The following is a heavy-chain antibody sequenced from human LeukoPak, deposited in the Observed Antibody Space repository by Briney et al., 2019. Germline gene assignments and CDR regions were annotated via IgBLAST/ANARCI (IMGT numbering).Heavy chain of an antibody. V-gene: IGHV3-21*01. CDR3: ARDGSSWYKNGMDV. CDR2: ISSSSSYI. CDR1: GFTFSSYA. D-gene: IGHD6-13*01. Sequence: GASLRLSCAASGFTFSSYAMSWVRQAPGRGLEWVSSISSSSSYIYYADSVKGRFTISRDNAKNSLYLQMNSLRAEDTAVYYCARDGSSWYKNGMDVWGKGTTVTVSS. J-gene: IGHJ6*04.